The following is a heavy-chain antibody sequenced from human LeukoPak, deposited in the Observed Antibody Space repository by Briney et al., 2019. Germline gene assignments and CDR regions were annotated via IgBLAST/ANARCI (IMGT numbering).Heavy chain of an antibody. CDR3: ARGGIRLYYDFWSGYSQFDY. CDR1: GGSFSGYY. V-gene: IGHV4-34*01. J-gene: IGHJ4*02. Sequence: MASETLSLTCAVYGGSFSGYYWSWIRQPPGKGLEWIGEINHSGSTNYNPSLKSRVTISVDTSKNQFSLKLSSVTAADTAVYYCARGGIRLYYDFWSGYSQFDYWGQGTLVTVSS. CDR2: INHSGST. D-gene: IGHD3-3*01.